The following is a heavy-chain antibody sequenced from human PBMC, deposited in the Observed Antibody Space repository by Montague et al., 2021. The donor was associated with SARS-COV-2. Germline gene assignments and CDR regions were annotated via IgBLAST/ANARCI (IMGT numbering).Heavy chain of an antibody. V-gene: IGHV4-39*01. D-gene: IGHD3-3*01. CDR1: GSSISSGSHY. CDR2: MYNSGST. J-gene: IGHJ4*02. CDR3: ATLPSSITIFGVVQGYYFDE. Sequence: SETLSLTCTVSGSSISSGSHYWSWLRQRPGTGLEWVLFMYNSGSTYYNPTLKSRVTISVDTSKDQFSLKLSSVTAADTAVYYCATLPSSITIFGVVQGYYFDEWGQGTLVTVSS.